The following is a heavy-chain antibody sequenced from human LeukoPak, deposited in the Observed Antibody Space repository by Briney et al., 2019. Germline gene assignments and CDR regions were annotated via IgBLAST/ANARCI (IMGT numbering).Heavy chain of an antibody. D-gene: IGHD6-13*01. CDR2: IYYSGST. CDR1: GGSISSYY. J-gene: IGHJ4*02. CDR3: VRSVSSWANFDY. V-gene: IGHV4-59*01. Sequence: RASETLSLTCTGSGGSISSYYWSWIRQPPGKGLEWIGYIYYSGSTNYNPSLKSRVTISVDTSKNQFSLRLNSVTAADTAVYYCVRSVSSWANFDYWGQGTLVTVSS.